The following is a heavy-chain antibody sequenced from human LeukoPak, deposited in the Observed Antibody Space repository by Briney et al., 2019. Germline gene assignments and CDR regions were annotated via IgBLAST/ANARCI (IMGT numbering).Heavy chain of an antibody. V-gene: IGHV1-18*04. J-gene: IGHJ5*02. CDR1: GYTFTSYG. CDR2: ISAYNGNT. D-gene: IGHD4-17*01. CDR3: ASHYGDYEDWDFWFDP. Sequence: ASVKVSCKASGYTFTSYGISWVRQAPGQRLEWMGWISAYNGNTNYAQKLQGRVTMTTDTSTSTAYMELRSLRSDDTAVYYCASHYGDYEDWDFWFDPWGQGTLVTVSS.